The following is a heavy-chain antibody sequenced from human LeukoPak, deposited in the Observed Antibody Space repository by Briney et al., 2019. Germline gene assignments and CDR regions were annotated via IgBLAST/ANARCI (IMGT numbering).Heavy chain of an antibody. CDR3: ARGVYIAAAQYGY. Sequence: SETLSLTCTVSGGSISSYYWSWIRQPPGKGLAWLGYIYYSGATNYNPSLKSRVTISVDTSKNQFSLKLSSVTAADTAVYYCARGVYIAAAQYGYWGQGTLVTVSS. CDR1: GGSISSYY. D-gene: IGHD6-13*01. J-gene: IGHJ4*02. CDR2: IYYSGAT. V-gene: IGHV4-59*01.